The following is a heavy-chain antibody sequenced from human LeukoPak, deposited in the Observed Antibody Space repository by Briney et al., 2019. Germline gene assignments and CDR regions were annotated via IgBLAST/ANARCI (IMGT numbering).Heavy chain of an antibody. V-gene: IGHV4-39*07. CDR3: ARLVRGIYDYFDY. CDR2: VYYTGST. D-gene: IGHD3-10*01. J-gene: IGHJ4*02. CDR1: GGSISSNSYY. Sequence: SETLSLTCTVSGGSISSNSYYWGWIRQPPGKGLEWVGTVYYTGSTYYNPSLKSRVTISVDTSKNPFSLKLNSVTDADTAVYYCARLVRGIYDYFDYWGQGTLVTVSS.